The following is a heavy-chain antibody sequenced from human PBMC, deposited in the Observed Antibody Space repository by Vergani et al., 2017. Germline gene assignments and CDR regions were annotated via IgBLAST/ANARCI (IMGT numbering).Heavy chain of an antibody. Sequence: QVQLVQSGAEVKKPASSVRVSCKASGGTFSSYAISWVRQAPGQGLEWMGGIIPVFGTATYAQNFRDRVTITADESTSTVYLARSSLTAGDTAIYYCVRGSIRGIISHFDHWGQGTLVTVSS. CDR3: VRGSIRGIISHFDH. D-gene: IGHD3-10*01. V-gene: IGHV1-69*01. CDR1: GGTFSSYA. CDR2: IIPVFGTA. J-gene: IGHJ4*02.